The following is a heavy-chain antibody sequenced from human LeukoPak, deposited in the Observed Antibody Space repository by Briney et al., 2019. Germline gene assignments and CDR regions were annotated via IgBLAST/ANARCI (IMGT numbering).Heavy chain of an antibody. D-gene: IGHD3-22*01. J-gene: IGHJ4*02. CDR3: AREYYYDSSDYATFNFDH. CDR1: GFTFKNYS. CDR2: ISSRSTYM. V-gene: IGHV3-21*01. Sequence: GGSLRLSCATSGFTFKNYSMTWVRQAPGKGLEWVSSISSRSTYMYYAGSVKGRFTISRDNAKNSLYLQMSSLRAEDTALYHCAREYYYDSSDYATFNFDHWGQGTQVTVSS.